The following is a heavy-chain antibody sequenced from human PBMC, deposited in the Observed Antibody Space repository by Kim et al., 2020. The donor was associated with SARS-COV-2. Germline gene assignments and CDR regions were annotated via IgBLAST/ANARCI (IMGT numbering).Heavy chain of an antibody. CDR1: GFTFSDHY. CDR3: TRTFFDQKLDV. D-gene: IGHD3-3*01. CDR2: SKNKASSFTT. Sequence: GGSLRLSCAASGFTFSDHYMEWVRQAPGKGLEWIGRSKNKASSFTTQYAASVKGRITISRDDSKNLLFLQMNSLQTEDTAVYYCTRTFFDQKLDVWGQGTTVTVSS. J-gene: IGHJ6*02. V-gene: IGHV3-72*01.